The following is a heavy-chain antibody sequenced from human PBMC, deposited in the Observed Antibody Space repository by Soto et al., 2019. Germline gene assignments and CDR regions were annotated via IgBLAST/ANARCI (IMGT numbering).Heavy chain of an antibody. CDR3: ARENRQHSLGGRFGMDV. Sequence: EVQLVESGGGLVKPGGSLRLSCAVSGFIFSDFSMNWVRQAPGKGLEWVASIGSSGGNSFYADSVKGRFIISRDNAKTSLDLQINSLRAEDTAVYYCARENRQHSLGGRFGMDVWGQGTTVTVS. V-gene: IGHV3-21*01. CDR1: GFIFSDFS. D-gene: IGHD1-26*01. CDR2: IGSSGGNS. J-gene: IGHJ6*02.